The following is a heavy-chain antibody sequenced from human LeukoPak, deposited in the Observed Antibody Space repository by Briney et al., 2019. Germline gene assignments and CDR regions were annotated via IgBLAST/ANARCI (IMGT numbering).Heavy chain of an antibody. V-gene: IGHV3-23*01. Sequence: PGASLRLSCAASGFTFSSYAMSWVRQAPGKELEWVSAISGSGGSTYYADSVKGRFTISRDNSKNTLYLQMNSLRAEDTAVYYCAKDLETPVGATSPEGGQGTLVTVSS. CDR2: ISGSGGST. J-gene: IGHJ4*02. D-gene: IGHD1-26*01. CDR3: AKDLETPVGATSPE. CDR1: GFTFSSYA.